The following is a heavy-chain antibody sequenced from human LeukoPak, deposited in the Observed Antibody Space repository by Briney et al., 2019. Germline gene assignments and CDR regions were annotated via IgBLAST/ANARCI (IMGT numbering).Heavy chain of an antibody. D-gene: IGHD3-22*01. J-gene: IGHJ3*02. CDR3: ARGDLHYHDSTRRGFDI. V-gene: IGHV3-30*04. CDR1: GFTFSSYA. Sequence: GGSLRLSCAASGFTFSSYAMHWVRQAPGKGLEWVALISYDGANKYYADSVKGRFTISRDNSKNTLYLQMNSLRAENTAVYYCARGDLHYHDSTRRGFDIWGQGTKVTVSS. CDR2: ISYDGANK.